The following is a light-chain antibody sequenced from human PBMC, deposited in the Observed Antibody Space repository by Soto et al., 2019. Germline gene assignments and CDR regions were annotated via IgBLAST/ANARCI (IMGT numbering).Light chain of an antibody. CDR1: QSVSNNY. Sequence: EIVVTQSPGTLSRSPEERATLSGRASQSVSNNYLAWYQQKPGQAPRLLIYGASNRATGIPDSFSSSWSGTDFTLTISRLEPEDFAVYYCQQYGSSGTFGQGTKVDIK. CDR3: QQYGSSGT. J-gene: IGKJ1*01. CDR2: GAS. V-gene: IGKV3-20*01.